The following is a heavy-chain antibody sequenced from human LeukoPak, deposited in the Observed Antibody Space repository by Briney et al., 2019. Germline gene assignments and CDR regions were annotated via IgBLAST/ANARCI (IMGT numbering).Heavy chain of an antibody. CDR3: ARHIPRGNNFFDY. J-gene: IGHJ4*02. D-gene: IGHD3-16*01. CDR2: ISSSGSTI. V-gene: IGHV3-11*04. Sequence: GGSLRLSCAASGFTFSDYYMSWIRQAPGKGLEWVSYISSSGSTIYYADSVKGRFTISRDNAKNSLYLQMNSLRAEDTAMYYCARHIPRGNNFFDYWGQGTQVTVSS. CDR1: GFTFSDYY.